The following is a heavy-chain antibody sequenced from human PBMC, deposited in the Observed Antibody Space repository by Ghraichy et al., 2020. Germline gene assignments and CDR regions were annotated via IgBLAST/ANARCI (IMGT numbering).Heavy chain of an antibody. V-gene: IGHV4-39*01. J-gene: IGHJ4*02. CDR2: IYYSGST. CDR1: GGSISSSSYY. Sequence: ESLNISCTVSGGSISSSSYYWGWIRQPPGKGLEWIGSIYYSGSTYYNPSLKSRVTISVDTSKNQFSLKLSSVTAADTAVYYCASGPPDYGDYFDYWGQGTLVTVSS. D-gene: IGHD4-17*01. CDR3: ASGPPDYGDYFDY.